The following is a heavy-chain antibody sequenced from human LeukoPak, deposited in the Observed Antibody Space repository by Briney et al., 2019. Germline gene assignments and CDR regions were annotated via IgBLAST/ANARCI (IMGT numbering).Heavy chain of an antibody. CDR3: AKDRYYYDSSGYLDY. CDR1: GFTFSSYA. D-gene: IGHD3-22*01. Sequence: GGSLRLSCAASGFTFSSYAMSWVRQAPGKGLEWVSAISGSGGSTYYADSVKGRFTISRDNSMNTLYLQMNSLRAEDTAVYYCAKDRYYYDSSGYLDYWGQGTLVTVSS. V-gene: IGHV3-23*01. J-gene: IGHJ4*02. CDR2: ISGSGGST.